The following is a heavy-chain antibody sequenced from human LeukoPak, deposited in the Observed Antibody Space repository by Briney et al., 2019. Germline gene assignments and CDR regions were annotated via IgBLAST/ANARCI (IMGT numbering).Heavy chain of an antibody. Sequence: GGTLRLSCAASGFTVSSNYMSWVRQPPGKGLEWVAVISYDGSNKYYADPVKGRFTISRDNSKHTLYLQMSSLRAEDTAVYYCARDRYSYGPSSPYYFDYWGQGTLVTVSS. J-gene: IGHJ4*02. CDR3: ARDRYSYGPSSPYYFDY. CDR1: GFTVSSNY. D-gene: IGHD5-18*01. V-gene: IGHV3-30*03. CDR2: ISYDGSNK.